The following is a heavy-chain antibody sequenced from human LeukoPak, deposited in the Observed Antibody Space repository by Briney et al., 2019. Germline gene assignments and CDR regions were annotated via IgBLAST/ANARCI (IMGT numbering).Heavy chain of an antibody. CDR2: IYYSGST. CDR3: ARGEGVMRFDP. D-gene: IGHD1-26*01. CDR1: GGSISSGDYY. V-gene: IGHV4-30-4*08. Sequence: PSQTLSLTCTVSGGSISSGDYYWSWIRQPRGKGLEWIGYIYYSGSTYYNPSLKSRVTISVDTSKNQFSLKLSSVTAADTAVYYCARGEGVMRFDPWGQGTLVTVSS. J-gene: IGHJ5*02.